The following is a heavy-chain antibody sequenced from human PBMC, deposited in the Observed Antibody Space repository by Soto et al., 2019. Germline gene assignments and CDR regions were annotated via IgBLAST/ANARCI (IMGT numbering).Heavy chain of an antibody. CDR3: ARAGVVVAYSAFAI. D-gene: IGHD2-15*01. CDR2: IIPIFGTA. J-gene: IGHJ3*02. V-gene: IGHV1-69*06. Sequence: QVQLVQSGAEVKKPGSSVKVSCKASRGTFSSYAISWVRQAPGQGLEWKGGIIPIFGTANYAQKFQGRVTITADKSTGPAYMALSSLRSEDTAVYCCARAGVVVAYSAFAIWGRRTMVTVSS. CDR1: RGTFSSYA.